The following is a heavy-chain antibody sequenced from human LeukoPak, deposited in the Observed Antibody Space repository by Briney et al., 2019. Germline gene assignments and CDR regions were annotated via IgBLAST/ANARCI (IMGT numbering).Heavy chain of an antibody. CDR2: ISGSGGST. CDR1: GFTFSSYA. J-gene: IGHJ6*02. Sequence: GGSLRLSCAASGFTFSSYAMSWVRQAPGKGLEWASAISGSGGSTYYADSVKGRFTISRDNSKNTLYLQMNSLRAEDTAVYYCAKELIAARPYYYYGMDVWGQGTTVTVSS. V-gene: IGHV3-23*01. CDR3: AKELIAARPYYYYGMDV. D-gene: IGHD6-6*01.